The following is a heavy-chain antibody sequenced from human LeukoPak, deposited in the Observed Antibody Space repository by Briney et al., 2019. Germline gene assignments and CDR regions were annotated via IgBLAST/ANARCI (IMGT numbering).Heavy chain of an antibody. CDR2: INAGNGNT. Sequence: ASVRVSCKASGYTFTYYYIHWVRQAPGQRLEWMGWINAGNGNTKYSQEFQGRVTITRDTSASTAYMELSSLRSEDMAVYYCARDIRGGAFDIWGQGTMVTVSS. CDR1: GYTFTYYY. V-gene: IGHV1-3*03. CDR3: ARDIRGGAFDI. J-gene: IGHJ3*02. D-gene: IGHD3-16*01.